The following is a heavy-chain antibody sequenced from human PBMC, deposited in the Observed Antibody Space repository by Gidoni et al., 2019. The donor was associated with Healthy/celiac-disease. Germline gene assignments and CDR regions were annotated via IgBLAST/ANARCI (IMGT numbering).Heavy chain of an antibody. CDR2: IYYSGST. D-gene: IGHD6-13*01. CDR1: GGSISSGGYY. CDR3: ARDHRSSPRGHAFDI. Sequence: QVQLQESGSGLVKPSQTMSITCTVSGGSISSGGYYWSWIRQHPGKGLEWIGYIYYSGSTYYNPSLKSRFTISVDTSKNQFSLKLSSVTAADTAVYYCARDHRSSPRGHAFDIWGQGTMVTVSS. V-gene: IGHV4-31*03. J-gene: IGHJ3*02.